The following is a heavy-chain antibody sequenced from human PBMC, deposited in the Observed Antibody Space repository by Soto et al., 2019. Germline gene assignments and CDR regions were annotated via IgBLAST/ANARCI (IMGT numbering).Heavy chain of an antibody. CDR3: ARYEGSPYYGMDV. J-gene: IGHJ6*02. V-gene: IGHV1-69*13. Sequence: SVKVSCKASGGTFSSYAISWVRQAPGQGLEWMGGIIPIFGTANYAQKFQGRVTITADESTSTAYMEPSSLRSEDTAVYYCARYEGSPYYGMDVWGQGTTVTVSS. D-gene: IGHD3-10*01. CDR2: IIPIFGTA. CDR1: GGTFSSYA.